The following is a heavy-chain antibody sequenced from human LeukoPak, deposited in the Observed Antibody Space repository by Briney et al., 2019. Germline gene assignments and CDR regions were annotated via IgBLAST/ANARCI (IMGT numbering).Heavy chain of an antibody. CDR1: GFTVSSNY. D-gene: IGHD3-16*02. CDR2: MYSGGST. J-gene: IGHJ4*02. V-gene: IGHV3-53*01. CDR3: ERGAQRFTFGGVILYFDY. Sequence: GGCLRLSCAPSGFTVSSNYMSWVRQAPGKGLEWVSVMYSGGSTYYADSVKGRFTISRDNSKTTLYLRTNSLRAEETPVICVERGAQRFTFGGVILYFDYWGQGTLVTVPS.